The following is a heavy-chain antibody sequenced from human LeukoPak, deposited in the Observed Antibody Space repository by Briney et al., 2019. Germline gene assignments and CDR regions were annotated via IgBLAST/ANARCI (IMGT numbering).Heavy chain of an antibody. J-gene: IGHJ6*03. Sequence: GGSLRLSCAASGFTFDDYGMSWVRQAPGKGLEWVSGINWNGGSTGYADSVKGRFTISRDNAKNSLYLQMNSLRAEDTALYYCARVSYYGSGSYSDYYYYMDVWGKGTTVTVSS. CDR3: ARVSYYGSGSYSDYYYYMDV. D-gene: IGHD3-10*01. CDR2: INWNGGST. V-gene: IGHV3-20*04. CDR1: GFTFDDYG.